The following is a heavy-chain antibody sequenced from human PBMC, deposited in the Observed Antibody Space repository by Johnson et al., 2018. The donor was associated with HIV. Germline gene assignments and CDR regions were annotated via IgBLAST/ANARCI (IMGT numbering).Heavy chain of an antibody. CDR3: ARDGGSTRGDAFDI. J-gene: IGHJ3*02. Sequence: EVQLVESGGGVVQPGGSLRLSCAASGFTVSSNYMSWVRQAPGKGLEWVSVIYSGGNTYYADSVKGRFTISRDNSKNTLYLQMNSLRAEDTAVYYCARDGGSTRGDAFDIWGQGTMVTVSS. V-gene: IGHV3-66*01. CDR1: GFTVSSNY. CDR2: IYSGGNT. D-gene: IGHD1-26*01.